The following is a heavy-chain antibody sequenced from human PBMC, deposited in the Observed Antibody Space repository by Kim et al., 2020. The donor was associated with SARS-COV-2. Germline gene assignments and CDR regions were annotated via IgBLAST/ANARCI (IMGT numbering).Heavy chain of an antibody. CDR2: INHSGST. V-gene: IGHV4-34*01. Sequence: SETLSLTCAVYGGSFSGYYWSWIRQPPGKGLEWIGEINHSGSTNYNPSLKSLVTISVDTSKNQFSLKLSSVTAADTAVYYCARGSSRRDGYILNWGQGTLVTVSS. CDR3: ARGSSRRDGYILN. CDR1: GGSFSGYY. D-gene: IGHD5-12*01. J-gene: IGHJ4*02.